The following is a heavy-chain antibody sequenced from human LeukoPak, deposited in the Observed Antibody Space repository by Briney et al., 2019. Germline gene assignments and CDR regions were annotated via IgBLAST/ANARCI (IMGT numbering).Heavy chain of an antibody. V-gene: IGHV1-69*04. CDR2: IIPILNIT. CDR3: ARDDDRAREIDY. CDR1: RGTFSKYA. J-gene: IGHJ4*02. D-gene: IGHD3-22*01. Sequence: SVNVSCKASRGTFSKYAISWVRQAPGQGLEWMGRIIPILNITHYAQKFQGRVTIAADKSTSTAYMELSSLRSEDTAMYYCARDDDRAREIDYWGQGTLVTVSS.